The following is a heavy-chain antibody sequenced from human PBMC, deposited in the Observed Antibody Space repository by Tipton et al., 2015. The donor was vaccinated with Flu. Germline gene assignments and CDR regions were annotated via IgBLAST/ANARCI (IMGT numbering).Heavy chain of an antibody. Sequence: TLSLTCSVSGDSIGSRYYWGWIRQPPGKGLEWIGCVYHGGTTYYNPSLKSRVAISLDTFQNQFSLKLTSVTAADTAVYYCARLTTRSNCPDYWGQGTLVTVSS. CDR1: GDSIGSRYY. J-gene: IGHJ4*02. D-gene: IGHD4-17*01. CDR2: VYHGGTT. CDR3: ARLTTRSNCPDY. V-gene: IGHV4-38-2*01.